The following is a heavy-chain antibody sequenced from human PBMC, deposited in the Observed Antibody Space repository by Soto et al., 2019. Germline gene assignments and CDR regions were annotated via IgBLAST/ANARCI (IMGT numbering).Heavy chain of an antibody. Sequence: SETLSLTSDVHGGSFSDSIWTWIRQTPGKGLQWIGQINHGGSANYNPSLKSRVTISVHTSSSQFSLELSSVTAADTAVYYCARGLISGSHYSGGWYYFDSWGQGTQVT. V-gene: IGHV4-34*01. CDR2: INHGGSA. J-gene: IGHJ4*02. CDR3: ARGLISGSHYSGGWYYFDS. CDR1: GGSFSDSI. D-gene: IGHD1-26*01.